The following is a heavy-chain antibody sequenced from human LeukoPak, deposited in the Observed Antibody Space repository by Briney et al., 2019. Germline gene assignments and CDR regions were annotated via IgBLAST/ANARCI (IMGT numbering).Heavy chain of an antibody. D-gene: IGHD6-19*01. CDR2: MNPNSGNT. Sequence: ASVKVSCKASGYTFTSYDINWVRQATGQGLEWMGWMNPNSGNTGYAQKFQGRVTITRDTSASTAYMELSSLRSEDTAVYYCARVSGGWYYFDYWGQGTLVTVSS. CDR3: ARVSGGWYYFDY. J-gene: IGHJ4*02. V-gene: IGHV1-8*01. CDR1: GYTFTSYD.